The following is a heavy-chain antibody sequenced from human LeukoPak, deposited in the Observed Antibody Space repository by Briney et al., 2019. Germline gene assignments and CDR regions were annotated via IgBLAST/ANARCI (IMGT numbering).Heavy chain of an antibody. CDR2: INSYGSST. V-gene: IGHV3-74*01. Sequence: GGSLRLSCAASGFTFSSSWMHWVRQAPGEGLVWVSRINSYGSSTSYADSVKGRFTISRDNAQNTLYLQMNSLRAEDTAVYYCARDYDYGGNWFDPWGQGTLVTVSS. CDR1: GFTFSSSW. J-gene: IGHJ5*02. CDR3: ARDYDYGGNWFDP. D-gene: IGHD4-23*01.